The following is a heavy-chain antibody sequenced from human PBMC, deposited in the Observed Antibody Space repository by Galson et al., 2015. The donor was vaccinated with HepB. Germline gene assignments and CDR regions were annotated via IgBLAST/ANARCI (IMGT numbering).Heavy chain of an antibody. Sequence: SVKVSCKASRYTFTSYDINWVRRATGQGLEWMGWMNPNSGNTGYAQKFQGRVTMTRNTSISTAYMELSSLRSEDTAVYYCAASEGGGFWSGGDDYYYGMDGWGQGTTVTVSS. CDR2: MNPNSGNT. CDR1: RYTFTSYD. V-gene: IGHV1-8*01. CDR3: AASEGGGFWSGGDDYYYGMDG. D-gene: IGHD3-3*01. J-gene: IGHJ6*02.